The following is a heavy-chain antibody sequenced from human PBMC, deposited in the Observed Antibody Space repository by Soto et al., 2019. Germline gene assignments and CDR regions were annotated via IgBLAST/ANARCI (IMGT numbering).Heavy chain of an antibody. CDR3: ANHRGTTGTTRLEFDC. Sequence: GGSLRLSCVPSGFTFSNYAMSGFPQAQGKGLEWLSTISGGGVNTYNEGSVKGRFTISRDNSKNTLYLQMNSLRAEDTAVYYCANHRGTTGTTRLEFDCWGQGTLVTVSS. V-gene: IGHV3-23*01. CDR2: ISGGGVNT. J-gene: IGHJ4*02. D-gene: IGHD1-1*01. CDR1: GFTFSNYA.